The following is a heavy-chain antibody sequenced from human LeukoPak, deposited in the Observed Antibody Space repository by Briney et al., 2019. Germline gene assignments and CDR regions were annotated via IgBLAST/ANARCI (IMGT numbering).Heavy chain of an antibody. J-gene: IGHJ4*02. CDR1: AFTFSSYA. CDR3: AKVGDSSGYFDY. CDR2: ISGSGGST. Sequence: PGGSLRLSCAASAFTFSSYAMSWVRQAPGKGLEWVSAISGSGGSTYYADSVKGRFTISRDNSKNTLYLQMNSLRAEDTAVYYCAKVGDSSGYFDYWGQGTLVTVSS. D-gene: IGHD3-22*01. V-gene: IGHV3-23*01.